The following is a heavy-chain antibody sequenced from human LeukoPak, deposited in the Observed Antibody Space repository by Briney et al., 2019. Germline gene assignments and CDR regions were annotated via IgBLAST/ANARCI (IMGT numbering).Heavy chain of an antibody. J-gene: IGHJ4*02. D-gene: IGHD3-9*01. CDR1: GFTFSSYG. CDR3: AKDIAGDYYDILTGFDY. CDR2: ISYDGSIK. Sequence: WGSLRLSCAASGFTFSSYGMRWVRQAPGKGLEGVAVISYDGSIKYYTDSVKGRFTISRYNSKNTLFLQMNSLRAEEMAVYYCAKDIAGDYYDILTGFDYWGQGTLVTVSS. V-gene: IGHV3-30*18.